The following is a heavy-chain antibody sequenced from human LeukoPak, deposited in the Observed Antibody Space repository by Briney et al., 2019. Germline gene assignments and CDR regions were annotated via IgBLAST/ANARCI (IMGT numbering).Heavy chain of an antibody. V-gene: IGHV3-74*01. Sequence: GGSLRLSCAASGFTFSSYWMHWVRQAPGKGLVWVSRINSDGSSTRYADSVKGRFTISRDNAKNTLYLQMNSLRAENTAVYYCARGSYYDYVWGSYRSFVFDYWGQGTLVTVSS. J-gene: IGHJ4*02. CDR3: ARGSYYDYVWGSYRSFVFDY. CDR2: INSDGSST. CDR1: GFTFSSYW. D-gene: IGHD3-16*02.